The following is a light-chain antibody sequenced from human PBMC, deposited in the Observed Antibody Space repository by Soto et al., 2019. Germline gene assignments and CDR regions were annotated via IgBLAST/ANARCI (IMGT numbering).Light chain of an antibody. CDR1: QSFRGL. V-gene: IGKV3-20*01. CDR3: QQYGSSSWT. CDR2: DAY. J-gene: IGKJ1*01. Sequence: EAVLTQSPVTLSLSPGERATLSCRASQSFRGLLAWYQQKPGQAPRLLIYDAYNRATGIPPRFSGSGSGTDFTLTISRLEPEDFAVYYCQQYGSSSWTFGQGTKVDIK.